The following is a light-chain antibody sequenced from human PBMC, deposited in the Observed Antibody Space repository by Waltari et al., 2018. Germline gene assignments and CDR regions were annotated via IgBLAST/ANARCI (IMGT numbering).Light chain of an antibody. V-gene: IGLV2-11*01. Sequence: QSALTQPRSVSGSPGQSVTISCPGTSSDVGGSDSVSWYQQHPGKTPKLMIYDVTKRPSGVPDRFSGSKSGNTASLTISGLQVEDEADYYCCSYAGSSVLFGGGTKLTVL. CDR1: SSDVGGSDS. J-gene: IGLJ2*01. CDR3: CSYAGSSVL. CDR2: DVT.